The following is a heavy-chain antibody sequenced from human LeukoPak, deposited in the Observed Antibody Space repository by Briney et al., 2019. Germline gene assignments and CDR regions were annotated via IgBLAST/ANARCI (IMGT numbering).Heavy chain of an antibody. CDR1: GGSFSGYY. D-gene: IGHD6-13*01. CDR3: ARGRSREGGYSSSWYLL. J-gene: IGHJ1*01. V-gene: IGHV4-34*01. CDR2: INHSGST. Sequence: SETLSLTCAVYGGSFSGYYWGWIRQPPGKGLEWIGEINHSGSTNYNPSLKSRVTISVDTSKNQFSLKLSSVTAADTAVYYCARGRSREGGYSSSWYLLWGQGTLVTVSS.